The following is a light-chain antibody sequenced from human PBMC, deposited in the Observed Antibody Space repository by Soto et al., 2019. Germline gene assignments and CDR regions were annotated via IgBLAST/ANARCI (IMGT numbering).Light chain of an antibody. J-gene: IGKJ1*01. Sequence: DVVMTQSPPPLPVTLGQPASISCRSSQSLVHSDGNTYLTWFHQRPGQSPRRLFHDISKRDSGVPDKFNGSGSGTDFTLKISRLEPEDVGVYYCMQGTHWPWTFGQGTKVEI. CDR3: MQGTHWPWT. CDR1: QSLVHSDGNTY. CDR2: DIS. V-gene: IGKV2-30*02.